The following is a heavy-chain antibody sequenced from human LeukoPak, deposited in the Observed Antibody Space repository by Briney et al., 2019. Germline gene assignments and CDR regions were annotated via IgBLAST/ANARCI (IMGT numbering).Heavy chain of an antibody. J-gene: IGHJ4*02. D-gene: IGHD3-10*01. CDR3: AKDHGSLGSALN. CDR1: GFTFSSYA. V-gene: IGHV3-23*01. Sequence: GGSLRLSCAASGFTFSSYAMSWVRQAPGKGLEWVSAISGSGGNTYYADSVKGRFTISRDNSKNTLYLQMNSLRAEDTAIYYCAKDHGSLGSALNWGQGTLVTVSS. CDR2: ISGSGGNT.